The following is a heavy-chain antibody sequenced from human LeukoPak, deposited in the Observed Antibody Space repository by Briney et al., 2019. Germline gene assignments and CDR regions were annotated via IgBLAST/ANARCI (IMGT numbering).Heavy chain of an antibody. V-gene: IGHV3-23*01. D-gene: IGHD2-2*01. J-gene: IGHJ4*02. CDR2: IGGGNT. Sequence: PGGSLRLSCAASGFTFSAYAMNWVRQAPGKGLEWVSVIGGGNTYYADSVKGRFTISRDNSKNTLYLQMDSLRAEDMAVYYCARVPDCSSTSCYGHYFDYWGQGTLVTVSS. CDR1: GFTFSAYA. CDR3: ARVPDCSSTSCYGHYFDY.